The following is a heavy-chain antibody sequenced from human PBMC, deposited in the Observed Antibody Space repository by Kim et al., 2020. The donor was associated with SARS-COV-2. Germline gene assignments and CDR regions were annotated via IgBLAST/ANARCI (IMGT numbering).Heavy chain of an antibody. D-gene: IGHD3-3*01. Sequence: DSLKGRFTISRDNSKNTLYLQMNSLRAEDTAVYYCARHAYFITIFGGVGYWGQGTLVTVSS. J-gene: IGHJ4*02. V-gene: IGHV3-23*01. CDR3: ARHAYFITIFGGVGY.